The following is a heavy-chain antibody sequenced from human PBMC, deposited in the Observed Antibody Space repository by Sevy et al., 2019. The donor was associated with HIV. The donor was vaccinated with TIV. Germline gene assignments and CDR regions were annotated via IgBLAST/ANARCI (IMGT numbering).Heavy chain of an antibody. V-gene: IGHV3-23*01. D-gene: IGHD3-10*01. CDR3: ARGWPITF. CDR1: GFSFRDSA. J-gene: IGHJ4*02. Sequence: GGSLRLSCAASGFSFRDSAMNWVRQAPGKGLEWVSTMASTGVNTFYANSVKGRFTISRDPSMSTLYLPMTSLGAEDTALSYCARGWPITFWGQGTQVTVSS. CDR2: MASTGVNT.